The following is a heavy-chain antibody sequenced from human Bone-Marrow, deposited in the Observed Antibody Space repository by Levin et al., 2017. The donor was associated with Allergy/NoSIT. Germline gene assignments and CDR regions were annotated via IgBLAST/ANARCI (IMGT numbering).Heavy chain of an antibody. CDR2: MNPSSGNK. J-gene: IGHJ6*02. CDR3: AGGSVIPAANKYYGMDV. CDR1: GYTFTSYD. V-gene: IGHV1-8*01. Sequence: GESLKISCKASGYTFTSYDINWVRQATGQGLEWMGWMNPSSGNKGYAQKFQGRVTMTRNTSITTAYMELSSLRSEDTAVYYCAGGSVIPAANKYYGMDVWGQGTTVTVSS. D-gene: IGHD2-2*01.